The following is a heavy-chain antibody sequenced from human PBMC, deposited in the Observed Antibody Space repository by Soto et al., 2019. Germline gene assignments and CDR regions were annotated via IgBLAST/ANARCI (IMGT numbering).Heavy chain of an antibody. Sequence: SETLSLTCTVSGGPFPNGGYYWSWIRQEPGKGLEWIGYTHYSGDTSYNPSLRSRVTISTDTSKTQFSLRLRSVTAADTAVYCCPRLSGWYSAFDYWGQGTPVTVSS. V-gene: IGHV4-31*03. CDR2: THYSGDT. J-gene: IGHJ4*02. D-gene: IGHD6-19*01. CDR1: GGPFPNGGYY. CDR3: PRLSGWYSAFDY.